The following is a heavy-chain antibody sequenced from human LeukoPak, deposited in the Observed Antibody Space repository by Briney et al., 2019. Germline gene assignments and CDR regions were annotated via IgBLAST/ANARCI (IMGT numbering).Heavy chain of an antibody. Sequence: WASVKVSCKASGYTFTGYYMHWVRQAPGQGLEWMGRINPNSGGTNYAQKFQGRVTMTRDTSISTAYMELSRLRSDDTAVYYCARHYYDSSGYYYYYFDYWGQGTLVTVSS. J-gene: IGHJ4*02. CDR2: INPNSGGT. D-gene: IGHD3-22*01. CDR1: GYTFTGYY. V-gene: IGHV1-2*06. CDR3: ARHYYDSSGYYYYYFDY.